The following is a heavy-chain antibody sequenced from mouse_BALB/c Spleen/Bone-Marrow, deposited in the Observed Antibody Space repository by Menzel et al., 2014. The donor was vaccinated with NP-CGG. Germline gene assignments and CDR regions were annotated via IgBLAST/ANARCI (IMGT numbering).Heavy chain of an antibody. Sequence: EVQRVESGPELVKPGASVKIPCKASGYTFTDYNMDWVKQSHGKSLEWIGNINPNNGDTSYNQRFRGKATLTVDKSSSTAYMELRSLTPEDTAVYYCARTGYYTLFAYWGQGTLVTVSA. V-gene: IGHV1-18*01. CDR2: INPNNGDT. J-gene: IGHJ3*01. CDR1: GYTFTDYN. CDR3: ARTGYYTLFAY. D-gene: IGHD2-3*01.